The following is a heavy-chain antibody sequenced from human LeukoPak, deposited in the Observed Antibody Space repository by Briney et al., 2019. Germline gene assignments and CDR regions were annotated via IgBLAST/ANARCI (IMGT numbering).Heavy chain of an antibody. V-gene: IGHV1-18*01. CDR1: GYTFTSYG. CDR2: ISAYNGNT. J-gene: IGHJ4*02. CDR3: ARDGDSSGWYGIPKANFDY. D-gene: IGHD6-19*01. Sequence: GASVKVSCKASGYTFTSYGISWVRQAPGQGLEWMGWISAYNGNTNYAQKLQGRVTMTTDTSTSTAYMELRSLRSDDTAVYYCARDGDSSGWYGIPKANFDYWGQGTLVTVSS.